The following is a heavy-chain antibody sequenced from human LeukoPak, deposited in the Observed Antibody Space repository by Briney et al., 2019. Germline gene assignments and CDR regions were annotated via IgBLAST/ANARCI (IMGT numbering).Heavy chain of an antibody. D-gene: IGHD2-2*01. J-gene: IGHJ6*03. CDR2: MNPNSGNT. CDR1: GYTFTSYD. CDR3: ARGGSIVVPAAITDYYYYMDV. V-gene: IGHV1-8*03. Sequence: ASVKVSCKASGYTFTSYDINWVRQATGQGLEWMGCMNPNSGNTGYAQKFQGRVTITRNTSISTAYMELSSLRSEDTAVYYCARGGSIVVPAAITDYYYYMDVWGKGTTVTVSS.